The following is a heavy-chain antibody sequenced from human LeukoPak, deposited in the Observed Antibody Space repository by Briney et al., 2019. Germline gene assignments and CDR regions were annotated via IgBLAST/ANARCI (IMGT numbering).Heavy chain of an antibody. CDR2: VSGDGYTT. Sequence: AGGSLRLSCVASEFTFEDYAMSWVRQVPGKGLEWVSLVSGDGYTTYYADSVKGRFSISRDNRKNSLYLQMNSLRADDTALYYCAKGVVEVIPTAVDGELYFYYYGMDVWGQGTTVIVSS. CDR3: AKGVVEVIPTAVDGELYFYYYGMDV. V-gene: IGHV3-43*02. CDR1: EFTFEDYA. J-gene: IGHJ6*02. D-gene: IGHD2-2*01.